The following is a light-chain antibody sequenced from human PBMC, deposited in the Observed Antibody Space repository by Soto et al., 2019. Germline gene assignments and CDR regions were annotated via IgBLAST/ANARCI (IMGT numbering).Light chain of an antibody. Sequence: DIQMTQSPSTLSASVGDRVTITCRASQSIGGWLAWYQQKPGKAPNLLIYKASTLKSGVPSRFSGSGSGTEFTLTISSLQPDDFATYYCQHYNSYSEAFGQGTKVDNK. V-gene: IGKV1-5*03. J-gene: IGKJ1*01. CDR1: QSIGGW. CDR3: QHYNSYSEA. CDR2: KAS.